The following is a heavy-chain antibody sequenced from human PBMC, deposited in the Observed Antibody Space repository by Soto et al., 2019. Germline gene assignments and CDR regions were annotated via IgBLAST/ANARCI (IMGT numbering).Heavy chain of an antibody. CDR3: ARDRDDYGSGNYYNRIDF. Sequence: QVQLVQSGAEVKKPGSSVKVSRKASGGIFSTYAIIWLRQAPGQGLEGMGGIIPIFGTPNYAQRFQGRVTITADESTSTAYMELSRLRSEDTAVYYCARDRDDYGSGNYYNRIDFWGQGTLVTVSS. V-gene: IGHV1-69*01. CDR1: GGIFSTYA. J-gene: IGHJ4*02. D-gene: IGHD3-10*01. CDR2: IIPIFGTP.